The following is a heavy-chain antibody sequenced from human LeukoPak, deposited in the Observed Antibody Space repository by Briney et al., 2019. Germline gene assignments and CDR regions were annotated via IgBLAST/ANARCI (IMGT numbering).Heavy chain of an antibody. D-gene: IGHD3-10*01. Sequence: PSETLSLTCTVSGGSVGSSSYYWGWIRQPPGKGLEWIGSIYFSGRTYYNPSLKSRVTISVDTSKNQFSLKLSSVTAADTAVYYCARGWWITMVRGPRGTINDYWGQGTLVTVSS. CDR3: ARGWWITMVRGPRGTINDY. CDR1: GGSVGSSSYY. J-gene: IGHJ4*02. CDR2: IYFSGRT. V-gene: IGHV4-39*07.